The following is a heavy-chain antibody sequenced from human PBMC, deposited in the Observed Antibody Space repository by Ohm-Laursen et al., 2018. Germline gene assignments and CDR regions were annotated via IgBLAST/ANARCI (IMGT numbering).Heavy chain of an antibody. CDR1: GYTFISYG. Sequence: AAVKVSCKASGYTFISYGISWVRQAPGQGLEWMGWINTYNDNTNYAQNLQVRVTMTTDTSTSTAYMELRSLRSDDTAVYYCARDLNYGDTRGAFDIWGQGTMVTVSS. D-gene: IGHD4-17*01. CDR3: ARDLNYGDTRGAFDI. CDR2: INTYNDNT. J-gene: IGHJ3*02. V-gene: IGHV1-18*01.